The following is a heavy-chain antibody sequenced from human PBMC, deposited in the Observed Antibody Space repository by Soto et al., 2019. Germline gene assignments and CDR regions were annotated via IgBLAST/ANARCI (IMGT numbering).Heavy chain of an antibody. Sequence: SXKVSFKASGYTXNSYGISLVRQAPGQGLEWMGWISAYNGNTNYAQKLQGRVTMTTETCTRTAYMELRSLRSDHTDVYYCARGRIQLDDAFDIWGQGTMAPVSS. CDR2: ISAYNGNT. V-gene: IGHV1-18*04. CDR1: GYTXNSYG. D-gene: IGHD5-18*01. CDR3: ARGRIQLDDAFDI. J-gene: IGHJ3*02.